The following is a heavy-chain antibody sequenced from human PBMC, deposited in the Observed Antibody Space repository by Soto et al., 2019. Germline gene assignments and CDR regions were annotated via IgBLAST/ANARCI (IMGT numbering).Heavy chain of an antibody. J-gene: IGHJ6*02. D-gene: IGHD3-9*01. V-gene: IGHV3-15*07. CDR3: AAPAAITIFPYAYYSGMDV. CDR1: GFAFSNAW. CDR2: IKSKGHGGTT. Sequence: PGGSLRLSCAASGFAFSNAWINWVRQAPGKGLEWVSRIKSKGHGGTTDFAAPVRGRFAISRDNSKNTLYLQMNSLRAEDTAVYYCAAPAAITIFPYAYYSGMDVWGQGTTVTVSS.